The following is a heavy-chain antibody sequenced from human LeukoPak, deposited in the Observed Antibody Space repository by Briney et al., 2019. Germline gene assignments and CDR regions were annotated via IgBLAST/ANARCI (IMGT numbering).Heavy chain of an antibody. CDR3: ARAQSPDSGSGSHIY. J-gene: IGHJ4*02. D-gene: IGHD3-10*01. CDR2: VSYDGSSK. CDR1: GFTFSSYG. V-gene: IGHV3-30*12. Sequence: GGSLRLSCAASGFTFSSYGMHWVRQAPGKGLEWVAVVSYDGSSKYYADSVKGRFTISRDNAKNSLYLQMNSLRAEDTAVCYCARAQSPDSGSGSHIYWGQGTLVTVSS.